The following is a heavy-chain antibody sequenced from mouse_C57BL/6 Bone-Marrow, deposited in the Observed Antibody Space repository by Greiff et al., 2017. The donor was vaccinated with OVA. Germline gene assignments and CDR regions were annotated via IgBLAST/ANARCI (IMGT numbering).Heavy chain of an antibody. CDR3: TSHTTVVARGDY. D-gene: IGHD1-1*01. CDR2: IRLKSDNYAT. Sequence: DVMLVESGGGLVQPGGSMKLSCVASGFTFSNYWMNWVRQSPEKGLEWVAQIRLKSDNYATHYAESVKGRFTISRDDSKSSVYLQMNNLRAEDTGIYYCTSHTTVVARGDYWGQGTTLTVSS. J-gene: IGHJ2*01. CDR1: GFTFSNYW. V-gene: IGHV6-3*01.